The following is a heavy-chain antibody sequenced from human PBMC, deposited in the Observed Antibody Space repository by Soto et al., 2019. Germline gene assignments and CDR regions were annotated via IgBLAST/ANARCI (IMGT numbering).Heavy chain of an antibody. Sequence: SETLSLTCAVSGGSISSGGYSWSWIRQPPGKGLEWIGYIYHSGSTYYNPSLKSRVTISVDRSKNQFSLKLSSVTAADTAVYYRDSFLVANTYWYFDLWGRGTLVTSPQ. CDR2: IYHSGST. V-gene: IGHV4-30-2*01. J-gene: IGHJ2*01. D-gene: IGHD5-12*01. CDR1: GGSISSGGYS. CDR3: DSFLVANTYWYFDL.